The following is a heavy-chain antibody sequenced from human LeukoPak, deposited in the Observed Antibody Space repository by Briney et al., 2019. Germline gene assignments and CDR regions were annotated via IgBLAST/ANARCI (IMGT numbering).Heavy chain of an antibody. J-gene: IGHJ5*02. CDR3: ARNWFDP. Sequence: GGSLRLSCAASGFTVSSDYMSWVRQAPGKGLEWVSVIYSGGSTYYAASVKGRFTISRDKSKNTVYLQMNSLRFEDTANYYCARNWFDPWGQGTLVTVSS. CDR1: GFTVSSDY. V-gene: IGHV3-53*05. CDR2: IYSGGST.